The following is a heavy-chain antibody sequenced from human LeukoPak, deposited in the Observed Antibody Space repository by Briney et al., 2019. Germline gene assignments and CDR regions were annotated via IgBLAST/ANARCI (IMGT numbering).Heavy chain of an antibody. CDR1: GGSISSSSYY. V-gene: IGHV4-39*07. J-gene: IGHJ4*02. D-gene: IGHD3-3*01. Sequence: SETLSLTCTVSGGSISSSSYYWGWIRQPPGKGLEWIGSIYYSGSTYYNPSLKSRVTISVDTSKNQFSLKLSSVTAADTAVYYCARASISTILGVVPKGGFDYWGQGTLVTVSS. CDR3: ARASISTILGVVPKGGFDY. CDR2: IYYSGST.